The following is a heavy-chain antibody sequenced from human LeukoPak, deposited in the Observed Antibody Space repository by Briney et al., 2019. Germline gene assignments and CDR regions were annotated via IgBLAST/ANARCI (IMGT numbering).Heavy chain of an antibody. V-gene: IGHV1-2*02. CDR1: GYTFTGYY. CDR3: ARDRYRDYSNYGSLDY. Sequence: ASVKVSCKASGYTFTGYYIHWVRQAPGQGLEWMGWINPNSGDTNYAQKFQGRVTMTRDTSISTAYMELSRLRSDETAVYYCARDRYRDYSNYGSLDYWGQGTLVTVSS. CDR2: INPNSGDT. D-gene: IGHD4-4*01. J-gene: IGHJ4*02.